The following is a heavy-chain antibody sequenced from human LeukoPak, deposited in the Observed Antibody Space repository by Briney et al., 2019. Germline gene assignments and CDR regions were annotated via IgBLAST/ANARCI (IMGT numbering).Heavy chain of an antibody. J-gene: IGHJ3*02. CDR3: ARRWMATIDAFDI. CDR1: GGSISSGSYY. D-gene: IGHD5-24*01. CDR2: IYTSGST. Sequence: SETLSLTCTVSGGSISSGSYYWSWIRQPAGKGLEWIGRIYTSGSTNYSPSLKSRVTISVDTSKNQFSLKLSSVTAADTAVYYCARRWMATIDAFDIWGQGTMVTVSS. V-gene: IGHV4-61*02.